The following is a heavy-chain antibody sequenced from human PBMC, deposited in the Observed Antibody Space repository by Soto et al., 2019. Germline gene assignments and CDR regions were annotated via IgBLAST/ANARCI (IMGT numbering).Heavy chain of an antibody. CDR2: VSYDGNHK. Sequence: QVQLVESGGGVIKPGTSRSLSCGSSGFTFRNFGMYWVRQAPGKGLERVAVVSYDGNHKYYADSVKGRFTVSRDNAKNMLYLRMNSLRGEDTAVYYCAKDVGQQLVLNYGMDVWGQGTTVTVSS. J-gene: IGHJ6*02. CDR3: AKDVGQQLVLNYGMDV. V-gene: IGHV3-30*18. CDR1: GFTFRNFG. D-gene: IGHD6-13*01.